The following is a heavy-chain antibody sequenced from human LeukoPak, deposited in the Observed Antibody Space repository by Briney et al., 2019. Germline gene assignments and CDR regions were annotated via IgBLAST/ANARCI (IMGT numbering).Heavy chain of an antibody. CDR2: ISYDESNK. Sequence: PGRSLRLSCAASGFTFSSYGMHWVRQAPGKGLEWVAVISYDESNKYFADSVKGRFTISRDNPKNTLYLQMNSLRPEDTAVYYCARRYFDYWGQGTLVTVSS. CDR3: ARRYFDY. J-gene: IGHJ4*02. V-gene: IGHV3-30*03. CDR1: GFTFSSYG.